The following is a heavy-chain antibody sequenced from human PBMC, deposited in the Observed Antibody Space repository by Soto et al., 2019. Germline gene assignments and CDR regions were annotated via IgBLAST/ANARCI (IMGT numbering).Heavy chain of an antibody. V-gene: IGHV6-1*01. CDR2: TYYRSKWYN. D-gene: IGHD3-9*01. CDR3: ARDPLDILTGYSCYYYGMDV. J-gene: IGHJ6*02. Sequence: PSQTLSLTCAISGDSVSSNSAAWNWIRQSPSRGLEWLGRTYYRSKWYNDYAVSVKSRITINPDTSKNQFSLQLNSVTPEDTAVYYCARDPLDILTGYSCYYYGMDVWGQGTTVTVSS. CDR1: GDSVSSNSAA.